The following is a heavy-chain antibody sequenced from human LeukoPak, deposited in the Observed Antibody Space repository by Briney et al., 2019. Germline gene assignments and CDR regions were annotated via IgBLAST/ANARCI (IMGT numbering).Heavy chain of an antibody. Sequence: PSETLSLTCAVSGYSISSGYYWGWIRQPPGKGLEWIGSIYHSGSTYYNPSLKSRVTISVDTSKNQFSLKLSSVTAADTAVYYCAREGYSSSWPFDYWGQGTLVTVSS. J-gene: IGHJ4*02. CDR1: GYSISSGYY. CDR2: IYHSGST. CDR3: AREGYSSSWPFDY. D-gene: IGHD6-13*01. V-gene: IGHV4-38-2*02.